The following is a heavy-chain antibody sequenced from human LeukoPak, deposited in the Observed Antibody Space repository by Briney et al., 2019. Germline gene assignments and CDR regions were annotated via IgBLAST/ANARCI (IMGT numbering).Heavy chain of an antibody. V-gene: IGHV3-30*18. CDR3: AKEGSEFSSSFLDY. CDR2: ISHDGTVK. CDR1: GFTFRNYG. Sequence: GRSLRLSCAASGFTFRNYGMKWVRQAPGKGLEWVAVISHDGTVKYYADSVKGRFTISRDDSTTTLILQMSSLRVEDTAVYFCAKEGSEFSSSFLDYWGQGTLVTVSS. D-gene: IGHD2-2*01. J-gene: IGHJ4*02.